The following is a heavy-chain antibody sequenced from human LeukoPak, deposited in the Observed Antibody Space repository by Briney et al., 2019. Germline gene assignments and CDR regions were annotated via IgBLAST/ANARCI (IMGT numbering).Heavy chain of an antibody. CDR3: ARDQGLDNWFDP. J-gene: IGHJ5*02. V-gene: IGHV1-69*04. CDR2: IIPILGIA. Sequence: SVKVSCKASGGTFSSYAISWVRQAPGQGLEWMGRIIPILGIANYAQKFQGRVTITADKSTSTAYMELSSLRSEDTAVYYCARDQGLDNWFDPWGQGTLVTVSS. CDR1: GGTFSSYA.